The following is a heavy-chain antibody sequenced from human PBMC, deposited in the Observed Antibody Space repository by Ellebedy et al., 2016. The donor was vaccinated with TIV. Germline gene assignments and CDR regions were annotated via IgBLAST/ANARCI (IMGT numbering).Heavy chain of an antibody. D-gene: IGHD7-27*01. J-gene: IGHJ2*01. CDR2: IGGSGGNP. CDR3: AKYILTGASRYFDL. Sequence: PGGSLRLSCAASGFTFSSFAMSWVRQAPGKGLEWVSAIGGSGGNPYYADSVKGRFTISRDNSRNTLYLQMNSLRAEDTAVYYCAKYILTGASRYFDLWGRGTLVTVSS. V-gene: IGHV3-23*01. CDR1: GFTFSSFA.